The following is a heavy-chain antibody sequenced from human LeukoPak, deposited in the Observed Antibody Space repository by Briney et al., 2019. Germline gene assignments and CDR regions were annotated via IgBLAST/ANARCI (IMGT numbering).Heavy chain of an antibody. CDR2: IYYSGST. CDR3: ARSLGLGPMGY. CDR1: GGSFSGYY. Sequence: SETLSLTCAVYGGSFSGYYWSWIRQPPGEGLEWIGYIYYSGSTYYNPSLKSRVTISVDTSKNQFSLKLSSVTAADTAVYYCARSLGLGPMGYWGQGTLVTVSS. D-gene: IGHD3-16*01. J-gene: IGHJ4*02. V-gene: IGHV4-30-4*08.